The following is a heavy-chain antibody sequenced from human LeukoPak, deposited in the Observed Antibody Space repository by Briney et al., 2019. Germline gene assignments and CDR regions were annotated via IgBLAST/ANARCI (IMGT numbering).Heavy chain of an antibody. J-gene: IGHJ5*02. Sequence: GASVKVSCKASGYTFTSYDINWVRQATGQGLEWMRWMNPNSGNTGYAQKFQGRVTMTRNTSISTAYMELSSLRSEDTAVYYCARGFGELLHNWFDPWGQGTLVTVSS. V-gene: IGHV1-8*01. D-gene: IGHD3-10*01. CDR2: MNPNSGNT. CDR1: GYTFTSYD. CDR3: ARGFGELLHNWFDP.